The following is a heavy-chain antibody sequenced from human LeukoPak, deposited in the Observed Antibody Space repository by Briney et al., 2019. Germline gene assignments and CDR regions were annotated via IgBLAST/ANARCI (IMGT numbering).Heavy chain of an antibody. Sequence: ASVKVSCKASGGTFSSYAISWVRQAPGQGLEWMGGIIPIFGTANYAQKFQGRVTITADESTSTAYMELSSLRSEDTAVYYCAREGPRDVATNYYYYYYYMDVWGKGTTVTVSS. CDR3: AREGPRDVATNYYYYYYYMDV. V-gene: IGHV1-69*13. D-gene: IGHD5-12*01. J-gene: IGHJ6*03. CDR1: GGTFSSYA. CDR2: IIPIFGTA.